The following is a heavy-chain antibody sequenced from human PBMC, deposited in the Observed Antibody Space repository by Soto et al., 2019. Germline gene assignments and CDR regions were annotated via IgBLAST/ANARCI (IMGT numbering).Heavy chain of an antibody. D-gene: IGHD2-15*01. Sequence: PGGCLTLSFTASGFPFSYYDMHWVLQCSGKGLEWVSTIGAARDPYYTGSVKGRFTISRENARNSMFLQMNSVTVGDTAVYYCARAYSGRLPRRADYYYALDGWGRGTMVTVSS. CDR3: ARAYSGRLPRRADYYYALDG. J-gene: IGHJ6*02. CDR2: IGAARDP. CDR1: GFPFSYYD. V-gene: IGHV3-13*05.